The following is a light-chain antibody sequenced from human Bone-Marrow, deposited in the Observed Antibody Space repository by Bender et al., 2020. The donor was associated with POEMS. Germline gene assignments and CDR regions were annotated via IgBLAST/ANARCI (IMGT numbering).Light chain of an antibody. V-gene: IGLV3-21*02. CDR2: DDS. CDR3: VAWDASLNGWV. Sequence: SYVLTQPPSVSVAPGQTARITCGGNSIGSKSVHWYQQKPGQAPVLVVYDDSDRPSGIPERFSGSKSGTSASLAITGLQSDDEAIYFCVAWDASLNGWVFGGGTKLTVL. J-gene: IGLJ3*02. CDR1: SIGSKS.